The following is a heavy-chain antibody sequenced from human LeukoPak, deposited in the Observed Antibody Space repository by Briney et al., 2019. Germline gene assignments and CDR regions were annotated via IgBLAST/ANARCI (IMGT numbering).Heavy chain of an antibody. Sequence: SETLSLTCTVSGGSISSGSYYWSWIRQPAGKGLEWIGRIYTSGSTNYNPSLKSRVTISVDTSKNQFSLKLSSVAAADTAVYYCARSYYYYMDVWGKGTTVTISS. CDR1: GGSISSGSYY. CDR3: ARSYYYYMDV. V-gene: IGHV4-61*02. CDR2: IYTSGST. J-gene: IGHJ6*03.